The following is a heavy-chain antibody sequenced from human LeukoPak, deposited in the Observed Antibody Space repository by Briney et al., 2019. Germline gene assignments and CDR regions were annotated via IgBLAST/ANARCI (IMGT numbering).Heavy chain of an antibody. CDR1: GYTFTSYG. J-gene: IGHJ3*02. Sequence: ASVKVSCKASGYTFTSYGISWVRQAPGQGLEWMGWISAYNGNTNYAQKLQGRVTMTTDTSTSTAYMELRSLRSDDTAVYYCARVQKLGYCSGGSCKRAAFDIWGQGTMVTVSS. CDR2: ISAYNGNT. V-gene: IGHV1-18*01. CDR3: ARVQKLGYCSGGSCKRAAFDI. D-gene: IGHD2-15*01.